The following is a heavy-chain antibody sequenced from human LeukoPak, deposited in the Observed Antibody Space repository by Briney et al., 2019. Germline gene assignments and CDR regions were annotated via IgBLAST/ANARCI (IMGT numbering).Heavy chain of an antibody. CDR1: GFTFSSYS. CDR2: ISSSSSYI. V-gene: IGHV3-21*01. J-gene: IGHJ4*02. Sequence: GGSLRLSCAASGFTFSSYSMNWVRQAPGKGLEWVSSISSSSSYIYYADSVKGRFTISRDNAKNSLYLQMNSLRAEGTAVYYCARVGARKDYDYWGQGTLVTVSS. CDR3: ARVGARKDYDY.